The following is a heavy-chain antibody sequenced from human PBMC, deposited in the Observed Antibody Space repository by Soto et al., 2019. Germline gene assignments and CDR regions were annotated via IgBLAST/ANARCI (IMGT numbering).Heavy chain of an antibody. CDR1: GDSLSTYF. CDR2: ISYSATP. CDR3: ARGSVGSGWKFDF. D-gene: IGHD3-22*01. V-gene: IGHV4-59*01. J-gene: IGHJ4*02. Sequence: SETLSLPCGVSGDSLSTYFWSWIRQPPGKGLEWIGYISYSATPNYNPALKSRVIISIDTSKNQFSLKVNSVTAADTALYYCARGSVGSGWKFDFWGQGILATVA.